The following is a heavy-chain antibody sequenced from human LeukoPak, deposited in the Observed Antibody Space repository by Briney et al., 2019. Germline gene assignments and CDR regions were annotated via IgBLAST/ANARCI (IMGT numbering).Heavy chain of an antibody. Sequence: GGSLRLSCAASGFTFSGSAMHWVRQASGKGLEWVGRIRSKANSYATAYAASVKGRFTISRDNAKNSLYLQMNSLRAEDTAVYYCARDQGSGINFYYYYMDVWGKGTTVTVSS. D-gene: IGHD3-10*01. V-gene: IGHV3-73*01. CDR3: ARDQGSGINFYYYYMDV. J-gene: IGHJ6*03. CDR2: IRSKANSYAT. CDR1: GFTFSGSA.